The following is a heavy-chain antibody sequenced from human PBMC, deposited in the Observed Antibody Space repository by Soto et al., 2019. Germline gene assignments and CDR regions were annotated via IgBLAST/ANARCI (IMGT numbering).Heavy chain of an antibody. D-gene: IGHD2-15*01. CDR1: GGSISSGGYY. V-gene: IGHV4-31*03. CDR3: ARASVVAAALYVY. J-gene: IGHJ4*02. CDR2: IYYSGST. Sequence: QVQLQESGPGLVKPSQTLSLTCTVSGGSISSGGYYWSWIRQHPGKGLECIAYIYYSGSTYYNPSLRSRVTISADTFMIQFSLKLSSVTAAYTAVYYCARASVVAAALYVYWGQGTPVTVSS.